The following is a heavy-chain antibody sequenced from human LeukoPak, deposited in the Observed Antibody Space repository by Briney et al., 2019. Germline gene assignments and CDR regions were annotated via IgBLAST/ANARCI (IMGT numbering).Heavy chain of an antibody. CDR1: GYTFTSYG. J-gene: IGHJ4*02. D-gene: IGHD2/OR15-2a*01. CDR2: IIPIFDTP. CDR3: TRGSLFRTTASPLDY. V-gene: IGHV1-69*05. Sequence: SVKVSCKASGYTFTSYGISWVRQAPGQGLEWMGGIIPIFDTPDYAQKFQGRVTITTDESTYTAYLELSSLRSEDTAIYYCTRGSLFRTTASPLDYWGQGTLVSVSS.